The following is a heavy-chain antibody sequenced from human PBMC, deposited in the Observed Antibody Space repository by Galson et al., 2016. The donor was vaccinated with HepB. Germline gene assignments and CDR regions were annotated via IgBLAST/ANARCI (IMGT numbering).Heavy chain of an antibody. CDR2: ISTYIRST. CDR1: GYSFTGYG. D-gene: IGHD6-6*01. CDR3: ARTWSRSTTGARRSRSYYFDN. Sequence: SVKVSCKASGYSFTGYGISWVRQAPGQGLEWVGWISTYIRSTKYAQKLQGRVIMTTDTSTSTAYMELRGLISDDTAIYYCARTWSRSTTGARRSRSYYFDNWGQGTRITVTS. V-gene: IGHV1-18*01. J-gene: IGHJ4*02.